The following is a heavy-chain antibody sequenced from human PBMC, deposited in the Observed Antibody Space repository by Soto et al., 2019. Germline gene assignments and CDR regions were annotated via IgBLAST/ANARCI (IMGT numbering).Heavy chain of an antibody. Sequence: QVHLVQSGAEVKKPGASVKVSCKASGYTFTSYGITWVRQAPGQGLEWMGWISAHNGKTDYAQKLQGRVIVTRDTSTSTASMQPRSPIFDATAVYYCARGRYGDYWGQGDLVTVSS. CDR1: GYTFTSYG. J-gene: IGHJ4*02. CDR3: ARGRYGDY. D-gene: IGHD1-1*01. V-gene: IGHV1-18*01. CDR2: ISAHNGKT.